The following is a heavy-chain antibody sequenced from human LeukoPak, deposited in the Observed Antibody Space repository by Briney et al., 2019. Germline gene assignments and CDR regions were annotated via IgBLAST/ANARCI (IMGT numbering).Heavy chain of an antibody. CDR3: AKDQSSSWPYPIDY. D-gene: IGHD6-13*01. J-gene: IGHJ4*02. CDR1: GYTFTSYD. CDR2: MNPNSGNT. Sequence: ASVKVSCKASGYTFTSYDINWVRQATGQGLEWMGWMNPNSGNTGYAQKFQGRVTMTRNTSISTAYMELSSLRAEDTAVYYCAKDQSSSWPYPIDYWGQGTLVTVSS. V-gene: IGHV1-8*01.